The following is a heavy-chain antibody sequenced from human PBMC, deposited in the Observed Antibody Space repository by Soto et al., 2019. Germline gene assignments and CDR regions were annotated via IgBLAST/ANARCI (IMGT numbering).Heavy chain of an antibody. Sequence: GGALMLFCEASGVAFRRYVIHCVRPSPGKGLEWVAVIWYDGSNKYYADAVKGRFTISRDNSKNTLYLQMNSLRAEDTAVYYCAKDRGALRWSEEHYYFDYWGQGTLVTVSS. V-gene: IGHV3-30*02. CDR2: IWYDGSNK. CDR3: AKDRGALRWSEEHYYFDY. CDR1: GVAFRRYV. D-gene: IGHD4-17*01. J-gene: IGHJ4*02.